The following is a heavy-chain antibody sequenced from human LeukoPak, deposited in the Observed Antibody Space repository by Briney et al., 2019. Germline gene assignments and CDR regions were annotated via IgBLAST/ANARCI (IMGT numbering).Heavy chain of an antibody. CDR3: ARGGGSPRGPLVY. CDR1: GGSISSYY. V-gene: IGHV4-59*01. Sequence: SETLSLTCTVSGGSISSYYWSWIRQPPGKGLEWIGYIYYSGSTNYNPSLKSRVTISVNTSKNQFSLKLSSVTAADTAVYYCARGGGSPRGPLVYWGQGTLVTVSS. D-gene: IGHD1-26*01. J-gene: IGHJ4*02. CDR2: IYYSGST.